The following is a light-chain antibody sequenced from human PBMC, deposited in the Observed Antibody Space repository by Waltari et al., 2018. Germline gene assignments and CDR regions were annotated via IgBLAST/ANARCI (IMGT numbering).Light chain of an antibody. CDR1: SSTIGAGYN. CDR3: QSYDSSLRGSRV. V-gene: IGLV1-40*01. CDR2: DNN. Sequence: QSVLTQPPSVSGAPGQRVTISCTGSSSTIGAGYNVHWYQQLPGTAPKLLTFDNNNRPSGVPDRFSGSKSGTSASLVITGLQAEDEADYYCQSYDSSLRGSRVFGGGTKVTVL. J-gene: IGLJ3*02.